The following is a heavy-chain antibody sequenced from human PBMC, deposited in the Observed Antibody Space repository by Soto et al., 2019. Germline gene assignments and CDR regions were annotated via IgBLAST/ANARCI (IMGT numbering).Heavy chain of an antibody. CDR2: VNQDGSAK. J-gene: IGHJ4*02. CDR3: SGGVGDAF. V-gene: IGHV3-7*04. D-gene: IGHD1-26*01. Sequence: EVHLVESGGGLVQTGGSLRLSCAIYESTIRRDWMNWVRQAPGKGLEWVAHVNQDGSAKYYVDSVKGRFTISRDNANNVLTLQMNSLSAGDTAMYYCSGGVGDAFWGQGTLVTVSS. CDR1: ESTIRRDW.